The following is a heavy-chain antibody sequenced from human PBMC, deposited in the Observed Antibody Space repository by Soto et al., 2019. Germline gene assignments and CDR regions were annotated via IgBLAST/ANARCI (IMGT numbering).Heavy chain of an antibody. V-gene: IGHV1-69*01. CDR2: IVPMFGTT. D-gene: IGHD4-4*01. CDR3: ARDDYTGYGLDY. Sequence: QVQVVQSGAEVKKPGSSVKVSCKAPGGVLSSYTLNWVRQAPGQGLEWMGGIVPMFGTTTYAQKFQGRVTITADLSTTTAYMELSILRSDDTAVYYCARDDYTGYGLDYGGQGTLVTVSS. CDR1: GGVLSSYT. J-gene: IGHJ4*02.